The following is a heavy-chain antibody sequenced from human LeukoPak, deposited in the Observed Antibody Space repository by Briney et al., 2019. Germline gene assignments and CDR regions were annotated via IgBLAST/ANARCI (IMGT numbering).Heavy chain of an antibody. V-gene: IGHV3-30*18. Sequence: GGSLRLSCAASGFTFSSYAMSWVRQAPGKGLEWVALISYDGGNKNYADSVRGRFTISRDNSKNTLYLQMNSLRAEDTAVYYCAKDSSSTWFGGDSKWGQGTLVTVSS. J-gene: IGHJ4*02. CDR1: GFTFSSYA. CDR3: AKDSSSTWFGGDSK. CDR2: ISYDGGNK. D-gene: IGHD3-10*01.